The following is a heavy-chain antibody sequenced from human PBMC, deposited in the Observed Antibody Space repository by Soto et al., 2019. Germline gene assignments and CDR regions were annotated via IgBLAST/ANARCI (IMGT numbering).Heavy chain of an antibody. D-gene: IGHD5-12*01. CDR2: ISHDSGKT. J-gene: IGHJ4*02. Sequence: EVQLLESGGDLVQPGGSLGLSCAASGFSFVTYAMSWVRHIPGKGLEWVSTISHDSGKTYYADSVRGRFTISRDNSENSVYLQMNSLRVEDTAVYYCAKDAVSRDGVWLAHDWGQGAVVTVSS. V-gene: IGHV3-23*01. CDR3: AKDAVSRDGVWLAHD. CDR1: GFSFVTYA.